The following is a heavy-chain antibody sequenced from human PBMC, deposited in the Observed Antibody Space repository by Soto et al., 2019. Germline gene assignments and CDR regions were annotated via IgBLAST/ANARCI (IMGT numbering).Heavy chain of an antibody. CDR2: INPNSGGT. J-gene: IGHJ3*02. V-gene: IGHV1-2*04. CDR3: ARALEVLGYCSGGSCYPPPNDVGAFDI. CDR1: GYTFTGYY. D-gene: IGHD2-15*01. Sequence: ASVKVSCKASGYTFTGYYMHWVRQAPGQGLEWMGWINPNSGGTNYAQKFQGWVTMTRDTSISTAYMELSRLRSDDTAVYYCARALEVLGYCSGGSCYPPPNDVGAFDIWGQGTMVTVSS.